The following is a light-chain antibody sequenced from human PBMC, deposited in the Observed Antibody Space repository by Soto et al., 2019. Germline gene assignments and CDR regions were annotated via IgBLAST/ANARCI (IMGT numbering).Light chain of an antibody. CDR1: QNINSF. Sequence: DIQMTQSPSSLSASLGDTVTITCRASQNINSFLNWYQQKPGQAPNLLIYAASALQSGVPSRFSGSGSGTHFTLTISSLQTEDSATYFCQQAYSTLTFGGGTKVDIX. CDR3: QQAYSTLT. V-gene: IGKV1-39*01. J-gene: IGKJ4*01. CDR2: AAS.